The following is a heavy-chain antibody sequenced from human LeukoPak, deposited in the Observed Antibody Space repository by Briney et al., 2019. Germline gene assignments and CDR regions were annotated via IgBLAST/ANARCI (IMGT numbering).Heavy chain of an antibody. V-gene: IGHV3-21*01. CDR1: GFTFSSYS. CDR2: ISSSSSYI. J-gene: IGHJ3*02. Sequence: GGSLRLSCAASGFTFSSYSMNWVRQAPGKGLEWVSSISSSSSYIYYADSVKGRFTISRDNAKNSLYLQMNSLRAEDTAVYYCARDRLRFLEWFTTPGAFDIWGQGTMVTVSS. CDR3: ARDRLRFLEWFTTPGAFDI. D-gene: IGHD3-3*01.